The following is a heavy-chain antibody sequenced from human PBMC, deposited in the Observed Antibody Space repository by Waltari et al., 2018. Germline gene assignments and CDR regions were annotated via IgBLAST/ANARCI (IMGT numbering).Heavy chain of an antibody. D-gene: IGHD4-4*01. CDR3: ARRTTLGYFDL. Sequence: EGQLVESGGGLVQPGGSLRLSCAASGFTVSSNYLTWVRQAPGKGLEWVSVIYSGGSTYYADSVKGRFTISRDNSKNTLYLQMNSLRAEDTAVYYCARRTTLGYFDLWGRGTLVTVSS. CDR2: IYSGGST. CDR1: GFTVSSNY. V-gene: IGHV3-66*01. J-gene: IGHJ2*01.